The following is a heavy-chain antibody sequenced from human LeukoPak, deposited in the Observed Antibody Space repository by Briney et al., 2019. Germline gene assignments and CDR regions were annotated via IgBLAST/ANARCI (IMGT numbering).Heavy chain of an antibody. CDR2: ISSSGSTI. J-gene: IGHJ6*04. Sequence: PGGSLRLSCAASGFTFSSYEMNSVRQAPGEGLEWLSYISSSGSTIYYADSVTGRLTISRDNANNSLYLQINSLRAADTAVYYCGELGRTIIGGVWGEGTTVSISS. CDR1: GFTFSSYE. CDR3: GELGRTIIGGV. V-gene: IGHV3-48*03. D-gene: IGHD3-10*02.